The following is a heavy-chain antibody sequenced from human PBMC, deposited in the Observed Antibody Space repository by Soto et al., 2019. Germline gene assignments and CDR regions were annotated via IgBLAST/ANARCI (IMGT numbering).Heavy chain of an antibody. CDR1: GFTFGSYA. V-gene: IGHV3-23*01. CDR3: AKRATGTYFDY. J-gene: IGHJ4*02. Sequence: GGSLRLSCAASGFTFGSYAMNWVRQAPGKGLEWVSVISGSGGSTYYADSVKGRFTISRDNSKNTLYLQMNSLRAEDTAVYYCAKRATGTYFDYWGQGTLVTVSS. CDR2: ISGSGGST. D-gene: IGHD1-1*01.